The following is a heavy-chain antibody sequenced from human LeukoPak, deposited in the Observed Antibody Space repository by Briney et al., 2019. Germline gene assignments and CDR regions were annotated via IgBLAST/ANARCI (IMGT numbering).Heavy chain of an antibody. CDR2: IRYDGSNK. V-gene: IGHV3-30*02. J-gene: IGHJ4*02. D-gene: IGHD1-26*01. CDR3: APPGATMELIDY. Sequence: PGGSLRLSCAASGFTFSSYGMHWVRQAPGKGLEWVAFIRYDGSNKYYADSVKGRFTISRDNSKNTPYLQMNSLRAEDTAVYYCAPPGATMELIDYWGQGTLVTVSS. CDR1: GFTFSSYG.